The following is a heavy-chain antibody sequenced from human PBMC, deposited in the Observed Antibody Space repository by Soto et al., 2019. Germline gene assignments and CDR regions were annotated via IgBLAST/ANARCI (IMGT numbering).Heavy chain of an antibody. Sequence: GGSLRLSCASSGFTFIDYYMTWIRQAPGKGLEWVSYIDNSGTIKYYADSVKGRLTISRDNTKNSLSLQMNSLGAEDTAIYYCARIEGDCSGGSYYSGGFDYWGQGALVTVSS. CDR2: IDNSGTIK. J-gene: IGHJ4*02. CDR3: ARIEGDCSGGSYYSGGFDY. V-gene: IGHV3-11*01. D-gene: IGHD2-15*01. CDR1: GFTFIDYY.